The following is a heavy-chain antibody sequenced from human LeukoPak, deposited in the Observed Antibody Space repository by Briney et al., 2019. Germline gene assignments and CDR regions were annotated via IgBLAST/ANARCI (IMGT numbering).Heavy chain of an antibody. D-gene: IGHD3-10*01. V-gene: IGHV1-18*04. CDR1: GYIFTRYG. CDR2: ISAHYGNT. J-gene: IGHJ6*03. Sequence: GASVKVSCKASGYIFTRYGISWVRQAPGQGLEWMGWISAHYGNTNYAQKFQDRVTMTTDTSTNTAYMELRSLRPDDTAVYYCAKGRRSGSYYNSPLRYYYYYMDVWGKGTTVTVSS. CDR3: AKGRRSGSYYNSPLRYYYYYMDV.